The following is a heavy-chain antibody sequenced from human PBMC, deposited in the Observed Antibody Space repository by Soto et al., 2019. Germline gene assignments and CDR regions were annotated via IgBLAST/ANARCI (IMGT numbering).Heavy chain of an antibody. CDR1: GFTFDDYA. CDR3: AKDISYQLPPAHFDY. Sequence: GVSLRLSCAASGFTFDDYAMHWVRQAPGKGLEWVSGISWNSGSIGYADSVKGRFTISRDNAKNSLYLQMNSLRAEDTALYYCAKDISYQLPPAHFDYWGQGTLVTVSS. V-gene: IGHV3-9*01. D-gene: IGHD2-2*01. J-gene: IGHJ4*02. CDR2: ISWNSGSI.